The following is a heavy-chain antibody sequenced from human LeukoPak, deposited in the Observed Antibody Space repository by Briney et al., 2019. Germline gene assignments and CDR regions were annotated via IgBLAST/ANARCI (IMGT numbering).Heavy chain of an antibody. V-gene: IGHV3-21*01. CDR1: GFTFSSYS. CDR3: ARDLNWGAGALDI. Sequence: PGGSLRLSCAAPGFTFSSYSMNWVRQAPGKGLEWVSSINVSPAYISYADSVKGRFTISRDNAKNSLYLQMNSLRAEDMAVYFCARDLNWGAGALDIWGQGTMVTVSS. D-gene: IGHD7-27*01. J-gene: IGHJ3*02. CDR2: INVSPAYI.